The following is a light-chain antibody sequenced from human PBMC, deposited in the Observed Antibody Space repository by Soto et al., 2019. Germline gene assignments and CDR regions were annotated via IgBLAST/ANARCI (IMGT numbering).Light chain of an antibody. CDR2: DAS. CDR3: LQDYSYPQT. V-gene: IGKV3-11*01. Sequence: EIVLTQSPATLSLSPGERATLSCRASQSVSSYLAWYQQKPGQAPRLLIYDASNRATGIPARFSGSGSGTDFTLTISSLQPEDFATYYCLQDYSYPQTFGQGTKLEIK. CDR1: QSVSSY. J-gene: IGKJ2*01.